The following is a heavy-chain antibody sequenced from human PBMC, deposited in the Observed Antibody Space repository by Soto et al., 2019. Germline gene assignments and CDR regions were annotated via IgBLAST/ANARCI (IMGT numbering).Heavy chain of an antibody. CDR1: GGSISSGGYS. D-gene: IGHD3-22*01. CDR2: IYHSGST. CDR3: ARGYYDSSGLGYFDY. V-gene: IGHV4-30-2*01. Sequence: TSETLSLTCAVSGGSISSGGYSWSWIRQPPGKGLEWIRYIYHSGSTYYNPSLKSRVTISVDRSKNQFSLKLSSVTAADTAVYYCARGYYDSSGLGYFDYWGQGTLVTVSS. J-gene: IGHJ4*02.